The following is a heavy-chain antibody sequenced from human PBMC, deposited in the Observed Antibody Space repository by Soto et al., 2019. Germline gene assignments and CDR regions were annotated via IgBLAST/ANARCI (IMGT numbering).Heavy chain of an antibody. CDR1: KFTFSVYA. CDR3: ARDGGSGTVTTLDY. D-gene: IGHD4-17*01. J-gene: IGHJ4*02. Sequence: QVQLVESGGGVVQPGRSLRLSCVASKFTFSVYAMHWVRQAPGKGLEWVAVISYDGNNEYYADSVKGRFTISRDNSKNTVYLQMNSLRAEDTAVYYCARDGGSGTVTTLDYWGQGTLVTVSS. CDR2: ISYDGNNE. V-gene: IGHV3-30-3*01.